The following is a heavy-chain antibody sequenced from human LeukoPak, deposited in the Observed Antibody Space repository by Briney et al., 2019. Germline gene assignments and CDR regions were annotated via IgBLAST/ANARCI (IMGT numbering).Heavy chain of an antibody. D-gene: IGHD6-13*01. V-gene: IGHV3-33*01. CDR2: IWYDGSNN. CDR3: ASAPGIAVPPIYYHYGMDV. CDR1: GFTFSSYG. J-gene: IGHJ6*02. Sequence: GGSLRLSCAASGFTFSSYGMHWVRQAPGKGLEWVAVIWYDGSNNYYADSVRGRFTISRDNSKNTLYLQMNSLRAEDTAVYYCASAPGIAVPPIYYHYGMDVWGQGTTVTVSS.